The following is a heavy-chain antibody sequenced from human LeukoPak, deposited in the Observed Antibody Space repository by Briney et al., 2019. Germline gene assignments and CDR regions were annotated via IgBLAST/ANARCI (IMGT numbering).Heavy chain of an antibody. V-gene: IGHV3-21*01. Sequence: GGPLRLSCAASGFTFSSYSMNWVRQAPGKGLEWVSSISSSSSYIYYADSVKGRFTISRDNAKNSLYLQMNSLRAEDTAVYYCARDQTAAGTLWGQGTLVTVSS. D-gene: IGHD6-13*01. CDR3: ARDQTAAGTL. CDR1: GFTFSSYS. J-gene: IGHJ4*02. CDR2: ISSSSSYI.